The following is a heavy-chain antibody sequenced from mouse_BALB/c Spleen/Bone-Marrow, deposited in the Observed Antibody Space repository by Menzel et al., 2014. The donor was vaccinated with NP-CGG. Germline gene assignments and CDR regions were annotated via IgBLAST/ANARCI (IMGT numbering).Heavy chain of an antibody. CDR2: ISHGNGDI. Sequence: VQLQQSDADLVNPGASVKISCEASGYTFTHHAIHWVTQKPEQCLEWIGYISHGNGDIQYIEMFKGKATLTADKSSSNAYMQQNSLTSEDAAEYFCKRAGRYDGNYSASDDWGDGATATVYS. V-gene: IGHV1S53*02. CDR1: GYTFTHHA. D-gene: IGHD2-1*01. J-gene: IGHJ1*01. CDR3: KRAGRYDGNYSASDD.